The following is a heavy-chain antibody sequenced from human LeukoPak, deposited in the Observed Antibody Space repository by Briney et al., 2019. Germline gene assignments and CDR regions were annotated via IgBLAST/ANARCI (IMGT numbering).Heavy chain of an antibody. J-gene: IGHJ4*02. D-gene: IGHD4-17*01. CDR1: GFTFSDYY. V-gene: IGHV3-11*01. Sequence: PGGSLRLSCAASGFTFSDYYMSWIRQAPGKGLEWVSYISSSGSTIYYADSVKGRFTISRDNAKNSLYLQMNSLRAEDTAVYYCAKDPSPSTVTTFDYWGQGTLVTVSS. CDR2: ISSSGSTI. CDR3: AKDPSPSTVTTFDY.